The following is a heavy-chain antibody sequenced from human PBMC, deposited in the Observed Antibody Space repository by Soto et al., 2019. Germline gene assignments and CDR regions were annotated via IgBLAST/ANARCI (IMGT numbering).Heavy chain of an antibody. J-gene: IGHJ5*01. V-gene: IGHV3-74*01. CDR3: ARGNMIRGVMIRSYNLFDS. CDR2: IKSDGSST. Sequence: PGGSLRLSCAASGFSFSRYGLHWFRQAPGKGLEWVSGIKSDGSSTSYADFVEGRFTISRDNAKNTLYLEMNSLRAEDTAVYFCARGNMIRGVMIRSYNLFDSWGLGTLVTVSS. CDR1: GFSFSRYG. D-gene: IGHD3-10*01.